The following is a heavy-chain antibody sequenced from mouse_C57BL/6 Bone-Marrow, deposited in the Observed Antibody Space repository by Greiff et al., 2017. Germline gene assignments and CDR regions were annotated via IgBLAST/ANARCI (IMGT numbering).Heavy chain of an antibody. CDR1: GFNIKDDY. V-gene: IGHV14-4*01. J-gene: IGHJ4*01. D-gene: IGHD2-1*01. Sequence: EVQLQQSGAELVRPGASVKLSCTASGFNIKDDYMHWVKQRPEQGLEWIGWIDTENGDTEYASKFQGKATITADTSSNTAYLQLSSLTSEDTAVYYCTTLLLVLYYAMDYWGQGTSVTVSS. CDR2: IDTENGDT. CDR3: TTLLLVLYYAMDY.